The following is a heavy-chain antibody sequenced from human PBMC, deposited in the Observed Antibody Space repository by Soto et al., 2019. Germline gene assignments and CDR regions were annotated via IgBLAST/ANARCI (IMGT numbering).Heavy chain of an antibody. CDR2: IYYSGST. CDR3: ARHVRMVRGVIPDAFDI. D-gene: IGHD3-10*01. V-gene: IGHV4-59*08. J-gene: IGHJ3*02. CDR1: GGSISSYY. Sequence: QVQLQESGPVLVKPSETLSLTCTVSGGSISSYYWSWIRQPPGKGQEWIGYIYYSGSTNYNPSLKSRVTISVDTSKNQFSLKLSSVTAADTAVYYCARHVRMVRGVIPDAFDIWGQGTMVTVSS.